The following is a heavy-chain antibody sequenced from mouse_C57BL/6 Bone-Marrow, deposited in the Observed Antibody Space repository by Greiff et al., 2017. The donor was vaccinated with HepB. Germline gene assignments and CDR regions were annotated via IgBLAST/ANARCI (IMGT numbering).Heavy chain of an antibody. CDR3: ARHPGSSYGYFDV. CDR2: ISNGGGST. D-gene: IGHD1-1*01. Sequence: EVQGVESGGGLVQPGGSLKLSCAASGFTFSDYYMYWVRQTPEKRLEWVAYISNGGGSTYYPDTVKGRFTISRDNAKNTLYLQMSRLKAEDTAMYYCARHPGSSYGYFDVWGTGTTVTVSS. V-gene: IGHV5-12*01. J-gene: IGHJ1*03. CDR1: GFTFSDYY.